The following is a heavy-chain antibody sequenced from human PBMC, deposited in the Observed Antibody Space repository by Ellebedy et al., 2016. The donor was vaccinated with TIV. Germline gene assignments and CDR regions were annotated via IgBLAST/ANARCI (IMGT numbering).Heavy chain of an antibody. D-gene: IGHD3-10*02. CDR2: ISTAGST. CDR3: ARASFYDVDLSGWYFDI. J-gene: IGHJ2*01. V-gene: IGHV3-66*01. Sequence: GESLKISCAASEFTVSSNYMSWVRQAPGKGLEWVSVISTAGSTYYADSVKGRFTISKDNSKNTLNLQMTSLRVEDTAVYYCARASFYDVDLSGWYFDIWGRGTLVTVSS. CDR1: EFTVSSNY.